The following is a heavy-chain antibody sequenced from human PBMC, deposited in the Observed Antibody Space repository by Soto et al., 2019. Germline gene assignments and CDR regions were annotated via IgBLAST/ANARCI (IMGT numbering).Heavy chain of an antibody. CDR2: ISYDGSNK. V-gene: IGHV3-30-3*01. J-gene: IGHJ4*02. CDR3: ARDPLRGCSGYYVWFDY. Sequence: QVQLVESGGGVVQPGRSLRLSCAASGFTFSSYAMHWVRQAPGKGLEWVAVISYDGSNKYYADSVKGRFTISRDNSKNTLYLQMNSLRAEDTAVYYCARDPLRGCSGYYVWFDYWGQGTLVTVSS. D-gene: IGHD3-22*01. CDR1: GFTFSSYA.